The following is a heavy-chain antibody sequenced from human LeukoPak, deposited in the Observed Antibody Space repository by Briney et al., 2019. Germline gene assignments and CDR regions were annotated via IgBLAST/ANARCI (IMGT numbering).Heavy chain of an antibody. CDR1: GSKISSWW. CDR2: IYPDDSDT. Sequence: GSFLRISCKASGSKISSWWNGWVRQMPGKELEWRGIIYPDDSDTRYSPSFLGQVTISADKTLSTAYLQWRSLKASDSAIYYCARQVGLATRLDHWGQGTLLTVSS. CDR3: ARQVGLATRLDH. V-gene: IGHV5-51*01. D-gene: IGHD1-26*01. J-gene: IGHJ4*02.